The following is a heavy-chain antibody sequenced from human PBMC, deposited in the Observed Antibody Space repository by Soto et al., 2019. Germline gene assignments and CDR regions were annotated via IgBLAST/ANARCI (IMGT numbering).Heavy chain of an antibody. D-gene: IGHD2-2*01. CDR1: GFTFSDYY. CDR2: ISSSSSYT. Sequence: GGSLRLSCAASGFTFSDYYMSWIRQAPGKGLEWVSYISSSSSYTNYADSVKGRFTISRDNAKNSLYLQMNSLRAEDTAVYYCARHIVVVPAAVDYWGQGTLVTVSS. V-gene: IGHV3-11*06. CDR3: ARHIVVVPAAVDY. J-gene: IGHJ4*02.